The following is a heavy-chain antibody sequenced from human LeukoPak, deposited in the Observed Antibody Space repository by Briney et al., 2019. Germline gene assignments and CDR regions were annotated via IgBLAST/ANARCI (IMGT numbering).Heavy chain of an antibody. CDR3: TYTYDSTGYYPGTRDY. CDR1: GFTSGDYA. CDR2: IRGKTYGGTT. V-gene: IGHV3-49*04. D-gene: IGHD3-22*01. J-gene: IGHJ4*02. Sequence: GGSLRLSCTAAGFTSGDYAMSWVRQAPGKGLEWLGFIRGKTYGGTTEYAASVKGRFTISRDDSKSTAYLQMSSLKTEDTAVYYCTYTYDSTGYYPGTRDYWGQGTLVTVSS.